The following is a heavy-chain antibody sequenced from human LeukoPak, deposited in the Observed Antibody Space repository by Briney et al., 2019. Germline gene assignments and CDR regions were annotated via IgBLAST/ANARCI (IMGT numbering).Heavy chain of an antibody. D-gene: IGHD6-13*01. CDR3: AKDPGIAAAGPYYGMGV. CDR2: VSNDGSNK. Sequence: GSSLRPSRVPSGFTFSTSGMHWVRQAPGKGLERVAVVSNDGSNKHYADSVKGRFTISRDNSKNTLYLEMNSVRPEDTAVYYCAKDPGIAAAGPYYGMGVWGQGTTVTVSS. J-gene: IGHJ6*02. V-gene: IGHV3-30*18. CDR1: GFTFSTSG.